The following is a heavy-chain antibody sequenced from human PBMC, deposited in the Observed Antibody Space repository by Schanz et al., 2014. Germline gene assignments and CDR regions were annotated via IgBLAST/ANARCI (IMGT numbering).Heavy chain of an antibody. CDR1: GFTFDDYA. V-gene: IGHV3-9*01. Sequence: VQLVESGGCVVQPGRSLRLSCAASGFTFDDYAMHWVRQAPGKGLEWVSGISWNSGSIGYADSVKGRFTISRDDAKNSLYLQMNSLRAEDTAVYYCVKDLQRELLRDDHYYGMDVWGQGTTVTVSS. J-gene: IGHJ6*02. D-gene: IGHD1-26*01. CDR2: ISWNSGSI. CDR3: VKDLQRELLRDDHYYGMDV.